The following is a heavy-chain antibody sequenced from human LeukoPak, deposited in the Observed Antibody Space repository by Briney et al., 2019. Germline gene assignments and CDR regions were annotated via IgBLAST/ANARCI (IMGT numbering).Heavy chain of an antibody. D-gene: IGHD3-9*01. V-gene: IGHV1-3*01. CDR3: ATEMYYDILTGYYP. CDR2: INAGNGNT. CDR1: GYTFAKYA. Sequence: ASVKVSCKASGYTFAKYAIHWVRQAPGQRLEWMGWINAGNGNTRYSQKFQGRVTMTEDTSTDTAYMELSSLRSEDTAVYYCATEMYYDILTGYYPWGQGTLVTVSS. J-gene: IGHJ5*02.